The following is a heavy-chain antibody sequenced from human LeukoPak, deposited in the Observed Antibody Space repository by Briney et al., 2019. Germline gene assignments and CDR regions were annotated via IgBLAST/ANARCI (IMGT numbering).Heavy chain of an antibody. CDR3: ARAAAAPGFDF. V-gene: IGHV3-23*01. J-gene: IGHJ4*02. CDR1: GFTSSSYA. CDR2: VSGSGDRM. D-gene: IGHD6-13*01. Sequence: GGSLRLSCAASGFTSSSYALNWVRQAPGKGLEWVATVSGSGDRMYHADSVKGRFTISRDNSKNTIYLQMNSLRAEDTALYYCARAAAAPGFDFWGQGTLVTVSS.